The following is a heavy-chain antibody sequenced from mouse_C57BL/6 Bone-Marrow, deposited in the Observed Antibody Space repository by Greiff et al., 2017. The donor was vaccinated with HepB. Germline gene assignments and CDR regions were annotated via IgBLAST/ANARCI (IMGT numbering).Heavy chain of an antibody. D-gene: IGHD2-3*01. Sequence: EVKLVESGGGLVKPGGSLKLSCAASGFTFSSYAMSWVRQTPEKRLEWVATISDGGSYTYYPDNVKGRFTISRDNAKNNLYLQMSHLKSEDTAMYYCARDPDGYYDAMDYWGQGTSVTVSS. V-gene: IGHV5-4*01. CDR3: ARDPDGYYDAMDY. CDR1: GFTFSSYA. CDR2: ISDGGSYT. J-gene: IGHJ4*01.